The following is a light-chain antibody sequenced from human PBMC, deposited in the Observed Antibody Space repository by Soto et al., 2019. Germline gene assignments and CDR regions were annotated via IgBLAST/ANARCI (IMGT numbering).Light chain of an antibody. CDR2: DAS. V-gene: IGKV3-11*01. J-gene: IGKJ1*01. CDR1: QSVSSY. Sequence: EIVLTQSPATLSLSPGERATLSCRASQSVSSYLAWYQQKPGQAPRLLIYDASNRATGIPARFSGSGSGTDFTLTISSLEPEDFAVYYCQQRSNWPRTLGQGTKVESK. CDR3: QQRSNWPRT.